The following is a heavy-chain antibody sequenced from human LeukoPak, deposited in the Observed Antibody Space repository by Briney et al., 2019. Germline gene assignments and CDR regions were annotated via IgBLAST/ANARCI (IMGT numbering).Heavy chain of an antibody. Sequence: SETLSLTCTVSGGSFSSYYWSWIRQPPGKGLEWIGYIHKSGSTNYNASLKRGVTISVDTSKNQFSLKLSSVTAADTAVYYCARGLSSSWSKDHLHQYAFDIWGQGTMVTVSS. J-gene: IGHJ3*02. CDR1: GGSFSSYY. CDR3: ARGLSSSWSKDHLHQYAFDI. V-gene: IGHV4-59*12. CDR2: IHKSGST. D-gene: IGHD6-13*01.